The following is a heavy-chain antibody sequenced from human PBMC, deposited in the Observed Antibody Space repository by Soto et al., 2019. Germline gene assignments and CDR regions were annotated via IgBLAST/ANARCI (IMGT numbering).Heavy chain of an antibody. V-gene: IGHV2-5*01. J-gene: IGHJ5*02. CDR2: IYWYDDK. CDR1: GFSLSTSGVG. CDR3: AHRPMMVRGAYDFDH. Sequence: QITLKESGPTLVKPTQTLTLTCTFSGFSLSTSGVGVGWIRQPPGKALEWLALIYWYDDKRYSPSLKSRLTVTKDTSKNQVGRTMTNKDPVDTATYYCAHRPMMVRGAYDFDHWGQGTLVTVSS. D-gene: IGHD3-10*01.